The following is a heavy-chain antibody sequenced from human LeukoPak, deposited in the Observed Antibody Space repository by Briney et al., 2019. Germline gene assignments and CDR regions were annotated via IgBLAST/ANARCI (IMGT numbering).Heavy chain of an antibody. V-gene: IGHV4-34*01. CDR2: INHSGST. CDR3: ARVRTNSWYFR. Sequence: GSLRLSCAASGFTFNNYAMSWVRQPPGKGLEWIGEINHSGSTNYNPSLKSRVTISVDTSKNQFSLKLSSVTAADTAVYYCARVRTNSWYFRWGQGTLVTASS. J-gene: IGHJ4*02. D-gene: IGHD6-13*01. CDR1: GFTFNNYA.